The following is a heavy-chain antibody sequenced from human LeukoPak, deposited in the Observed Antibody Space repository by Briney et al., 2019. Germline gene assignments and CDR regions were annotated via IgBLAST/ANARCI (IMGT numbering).Heavy chain of an antibody. Sequence: SQTLPLTCAISGASVSSNSAAWHWIRQSPSRGLEWLGRTYYRSKWYNDYAVSVKSRITINPDTSKNQFSLQLNSVTPEDTAVYYCAREEGYDFDYWGQGTLVTVSS. CDR1: GASVSSNSAA. D-gene: IGHD2-15*01. CDR3: AREEGYDFDY. V-gene: IGHV6-1*01. CDR2: TYYRSKWYN. J-gene: IGHJ4*02.